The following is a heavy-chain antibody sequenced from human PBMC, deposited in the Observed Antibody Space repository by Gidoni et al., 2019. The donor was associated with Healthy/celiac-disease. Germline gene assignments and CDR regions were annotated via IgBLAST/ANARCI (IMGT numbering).Heavy chain of an antibody. D-gene: IGHD6-13*01. CDR1: GGSFSGYY. V-gene: IGHV4-34*01. CDR3: ATHAPAGIAAAGTSIDQDNGWFDP. Sequence: QVPLQQWGAGLFKPSETLSLTCAVYGGSFSGYYWSWIRQPPGKGLDWIGEINHSGSTNYNPTLKSRVTISVDTSKNQFSLKLSSVTAADTAVYYCATHAPAGIAAAGTSIDQDNGWFDPWGQGTLVTVSS. J-gene: IGHJ5*02. CDR2: INHSGST.